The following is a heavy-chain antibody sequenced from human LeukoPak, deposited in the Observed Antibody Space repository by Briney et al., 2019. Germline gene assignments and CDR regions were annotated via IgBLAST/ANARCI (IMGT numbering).Heavy chain of an antibody. V-gene: IGHV3-15*01. CDR2: IKSKSDGGTT. CDR3: TTVFYGSAWD. CDR1: GFTFNNAW. Sequence: GGSLRLSCAASGFTFNNAWMSWVRQAPGKGLEWVGRIKSKSDGGTTDYAAPVKGRFTISRDESKNTLYLQVNSLKTEDTAVYYCTTVFYGSAWDWGQGTLVTVSS. D-gene: IGHD3-10*01. J-gene: IGHJ4*02.